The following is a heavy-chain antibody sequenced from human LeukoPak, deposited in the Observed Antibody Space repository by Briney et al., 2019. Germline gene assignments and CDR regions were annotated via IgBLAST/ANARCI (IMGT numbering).Heavy chain of an antibody. D-gene: IGHD2-15*01. CDR2: ISWNRVNI. CDR1: GFTFDDYA. J-gene: IGHJ4*02. Sequence: GGSLRLSCAAFGFTFDDYAMHWVRQAPGKGLEWVSGISWNRVNIGYADSVKGRFTISRDNTKNSLYLQMNSLRAEDMGLYYCAKDAGGQAIGGPFDSWGQGTLVTVSS. V-gene: IGHV3-9*03. CDR3: AKDAGGQAIGGPFDS.